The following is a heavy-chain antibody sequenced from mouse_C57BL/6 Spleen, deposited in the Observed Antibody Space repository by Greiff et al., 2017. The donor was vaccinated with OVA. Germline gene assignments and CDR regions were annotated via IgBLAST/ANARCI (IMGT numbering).Heavy chain of an antibody. V-gene: IGHV5-9-1*02. CDR1: GFTFSSYA. CDR3: TREGGRAWFAY. D-gene: IGHD3-3*01. CDR2: ISSGGDYI. J-gene: IGHJ3*01. Sequence: DVMLVESGEGLVKPGGSLKLSCAASGFTFSSYAMSWVRQTPEKRLEWVAYISSGGDYIYYADTVKGRFTISRDNARNTLYLQMSSLKSEDTAMYYCTREGGRAWFAYWGQGTLVTVSA.